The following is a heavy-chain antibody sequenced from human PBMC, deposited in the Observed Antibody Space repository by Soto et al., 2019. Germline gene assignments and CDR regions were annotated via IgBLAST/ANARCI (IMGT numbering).Heavy chain of an antibody. V-gene: IGHV4-61*01. J-gene: IGHJ4*02. Sequence: LSLTCTVSADSVSSVYYCWTWIRQPPGKGLEWIGYICSGGSTNYNPSLKSRVTITLDTSRNQFSLKLTSVTAADTAVYYCARDIRGYSRAFDYWGQGMLVTVSS. CDR1: ADSVSSVYYC. D-gene: IGHD5-18*01. CDR2: ICSGGST. CDR3: ARDIRGYSRAFDY.